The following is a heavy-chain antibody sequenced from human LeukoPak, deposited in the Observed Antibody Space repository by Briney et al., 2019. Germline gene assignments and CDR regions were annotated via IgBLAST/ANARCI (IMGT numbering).Heavy chain of an antibody. D-gene: IGHD5-12*01. Sequence: GSLRLSCAASGFTVSSNYMSWVRQAPGKGLEWVSVIYSGGSTYYADSVKGRFTISRDNSKNTLYLQMNSLRAEDTAVYYCARDRRGNSGPIWGQGTLVTVSS. V-gene: IGHV3-53*01. CDR3: ARDRRGNSGPI. J-gene: IGHJ4*02. CDR2: IYSGGST. CDR1: GFTVSSNY.